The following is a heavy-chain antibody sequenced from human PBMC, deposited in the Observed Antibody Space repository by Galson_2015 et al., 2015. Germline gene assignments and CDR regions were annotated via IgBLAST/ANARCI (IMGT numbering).Heavy chain of an antibody. CDR1: GFTFSSYS. CDR3: ARKNRDYYDSSGYYYFDY. Sequence: SLRLSCAASGFTFSSYSMNWVRQAPGKGLEWVSSISSSSSYIYYADSVKGRFTISRDNAKNSLYLQMNSLRAEDTAVYYCARKNRDYYDSSGYYYFDYWGQGTLVTVSS. D-gene: IGHD3-22*01. CDR2: ISSSSSYI. V-gene: IGHV3-21*01. J-gene: IGHJ4*02.